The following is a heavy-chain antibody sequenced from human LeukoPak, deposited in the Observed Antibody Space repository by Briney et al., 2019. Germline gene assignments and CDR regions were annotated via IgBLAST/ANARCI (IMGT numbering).Heavy chain of an antibody. CDR1: GGSFSGYY. CDR2: INHSGST. J-gene: IGHJ4*02. Sequence: PSETLSLTCAVYGGSFSGYYWSWLRQPPGKGLEWIGEINHSGSTNYNPSLESRVTISVDTSKNQFSLKLSFVTAADTAVYYCARGVLWFGEPYYFDYGAREPWSPSPQ. CDR3: ARGVLWFGEPYYFDY. V-gene: IGHV4-34*01. D-gene: IGHD3-10*01.